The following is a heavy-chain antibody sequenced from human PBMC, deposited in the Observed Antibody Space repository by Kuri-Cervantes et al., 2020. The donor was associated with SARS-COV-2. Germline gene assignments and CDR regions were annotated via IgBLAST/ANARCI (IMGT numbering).Heavy chain of an antibody. Sequence: GESLKISCAASGFTFSSYWMSWVRQAPGKGLEWVANIKQDGSEKYYVDSVKGRFTISRDNAKNTLYLQMNSLRAEDTAVYYCASSSYYDFWSGYYTNYYYGMDVWGQGTTVTVSS. CDR1: GFTFSSYW. D-gene: IGHD3-3*01. J-gene: IGHJ6*02. V-gene: IGHV3-7*01. CDR3: ASSSYYDFWSGYYTNYYYGMDV. CDR2: IKQDGSEK.